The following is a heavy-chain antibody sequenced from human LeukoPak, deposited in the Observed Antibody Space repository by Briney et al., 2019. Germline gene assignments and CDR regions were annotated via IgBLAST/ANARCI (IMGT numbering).Heavy chain of an antibody. V-gene: IGHV4-34*01. Sequence: SETLSHTCAVYGGSFSGYYWSWIRQPPGKGLEWIGEINHSGSTNYNPSLKSRVTISVDSSKNQFSLKLSSVTAADTAVYYCASYWELLGDAFDIWGQGTMVTVSS. CDR3: ASYWELLGDAFDI. D-gene: IGHD1-26*01. CDR2: INHSGST. J-gene: IGHJ3*02. CDR1: GGSFSGYY.